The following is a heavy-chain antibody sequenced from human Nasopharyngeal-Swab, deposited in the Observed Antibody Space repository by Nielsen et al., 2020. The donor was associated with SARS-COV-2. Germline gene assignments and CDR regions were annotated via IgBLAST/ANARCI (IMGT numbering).Heavy chain of an antibody. Sequence: ASVKVSCKASGYTFTSYGISWARQAPGQGLEWMGWISAYNGNTNYAQKLQGRVTMTTDTSTSTAYMELRSLRSDDTAVYYCARDPPGYSSSENWFDPWGQGTLVTVSS. J-gene: IGHJ5*02. CDR2: ISAYNGNT. CDR3: ARDPPGYSSSENWFDP. D-gene: IGHD6-6*01. V-gene: IGHV1-18*01. CDR1: GYTFTSYG.